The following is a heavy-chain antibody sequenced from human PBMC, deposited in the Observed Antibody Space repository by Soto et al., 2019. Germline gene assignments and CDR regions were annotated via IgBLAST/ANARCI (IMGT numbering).Heavy chain of an antibody. V-gene: IGHV3-30*03. CDR3: ARDAVPGVPAYFDR. CDR2: IGHDGVNK. J-gene: IGHJ4*02. D-gene: IGHD2-8*01. CDR1: GFVFGNYA. Sequence: QVRLVESGGGVVQPGRSLRLSCAASGFVFGNYAMHWVRQAPGKGPEWVAVIGHDGVNKYYGDSVRGRFTVSRDDSKNTLYLEMNSLTVEDSAVYYCARDAVPGVPAYFDRWGKGTLVTVSS.